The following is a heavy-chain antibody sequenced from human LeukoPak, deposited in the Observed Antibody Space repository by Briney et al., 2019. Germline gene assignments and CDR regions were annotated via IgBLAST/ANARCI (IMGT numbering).Heavy chain of an antibody. J-gene: IGHJ4*02. V-gene: IGHV1-69*06. CDR3: ATPRRVLGYCSGGSCYSLDY. Sequence: SVKVSCKASGGTFSSYAISWVRQAPGQGLEWMGGIIPIFGTANYAQKFQGRVTITADKSTSTAYMELSSLRSEDTAVYYCATPRRVLGYCSGGSCYSLDYWGQGTLVTVSS. D-gene: IGHD2-15*01. CDR2: IIPIFGTA. CDR1: GGTFSSYA.